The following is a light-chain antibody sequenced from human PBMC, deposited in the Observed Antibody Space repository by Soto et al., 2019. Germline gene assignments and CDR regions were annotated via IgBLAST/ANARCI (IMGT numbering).Light chain of an antibody. CDR3: QQYGKLPRT. CDR2: GAS. CDR1: QSVSSY. V-gene: IGKV3D-15*01. Sequence: EILMPPSPVTLSVSPGESSHLSFRASQSVSSYLAWYQQKPGQANRLLIYGASTRATGIPARFSGSGSGTEFTLTISRLEPEDFAVYYCQQYGKLPRTGGQGTKGDIK. J-gene: IGKJ1*01.